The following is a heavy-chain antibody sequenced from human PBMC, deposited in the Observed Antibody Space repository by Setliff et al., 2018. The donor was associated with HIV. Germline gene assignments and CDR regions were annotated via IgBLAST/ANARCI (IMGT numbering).Heavy chain of an antibody. CDR3: ARMQQLPALSHDH. CDR2: IYSSEYT. D-gene: IGHD6-13*01. J-gene: IGHJ4*02. Sequence: SETLSLTCTVSDDSISTYYWSWIRQPPGKGLEWIGYIYSSEYTNYNPSLQSRVTISVDTSKNEVSLRMTSVIAADTAVYFCARMQQLPALSHDHWGQGTQVTASS. CDR1: DDSISTYY. V-gene: IGHV4-4*09.